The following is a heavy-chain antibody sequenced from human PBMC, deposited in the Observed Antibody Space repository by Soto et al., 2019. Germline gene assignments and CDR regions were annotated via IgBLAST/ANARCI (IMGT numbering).Heavy chain of an antibody. D-gene: IGHD6-13*01. CDR2: IKPDGSAT. CDR1: GFTFGSYW. V-gene: IGHV3-7*01. J-gene: IGHJ4*02. Sequence: EVQLVESGGGLVQPGGSLRLSCAVSGFTFGSYWMNWVRLIPGKGLEWVAYIKPDGSATYYVDSVKGRFTVSRDNAKNTVYLQVNSLRVEDTAVYYCAKDLHDAAADYWGQGTLVTVSS. CDR3: AKDLHDAAADY.